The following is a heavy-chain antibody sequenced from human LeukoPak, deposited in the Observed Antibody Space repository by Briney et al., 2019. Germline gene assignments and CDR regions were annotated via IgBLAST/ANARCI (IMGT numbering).Heavy chain of an antibody. CDR3: ARDQDYPHPRFDC. J-gene: IGHJ4*02. CDR2: IDPSGGST. V-gene: IGHV1-46*01. D-gene: IGHD4-11*01. Sequence: ASVKVSCKASGYTFISYYIHWVRQAPGQGLEWMRIIDPSGGSTTYASKFQGRLTVTRDTSTSTVYMELSSLRSDDTAVYYCARDQDYPHPRFDCWGQGTLVTVSS. CDR1: GYTFISYY.